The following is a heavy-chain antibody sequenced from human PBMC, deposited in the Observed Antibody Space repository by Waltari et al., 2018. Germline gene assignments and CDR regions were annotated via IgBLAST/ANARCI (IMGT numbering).Heavy chain of an antibody. J-gene: IGHJ4*02. Sequence: HLEQSGAEVKKPGSSVRVSCPASGGTFRRFVFAWCRLAPGQGPVWMGGMIPVLNIRNYAQKFQGRVTISADKSTTTVYMDLSSLTSEDTAMYYCVRAPGTTAISTDGGYFDSWGQGTLVIVSS. CDR3: VRAPGTTAISTDGGYFDS. CDR1: GGTFRRFV. V-gene: IGHV1-69*17. D-gene: IGHD2-8*02. CDR2: MIPVLNIR.